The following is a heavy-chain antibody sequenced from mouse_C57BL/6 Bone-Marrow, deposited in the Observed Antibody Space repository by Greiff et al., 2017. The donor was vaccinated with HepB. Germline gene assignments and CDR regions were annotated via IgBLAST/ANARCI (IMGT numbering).Heavy chain of an antibody. Sequence: QVQLKESGPGLVAPSQSLSITCPVSGFSLTSYGVDWVRQPPGKGLEWLGVIWGGGSTNYNSALMSRLSISKDNSKSQVFLKMNSLQTDDTAMYYCAKRGAYWGQGTLVTVSA. V-gene: IGHV2-9*01. CDR3: AKRGAY. CDR2: IWGGGST. CDR1: GFSLTSYG. J-gene: IGHJ3*01.